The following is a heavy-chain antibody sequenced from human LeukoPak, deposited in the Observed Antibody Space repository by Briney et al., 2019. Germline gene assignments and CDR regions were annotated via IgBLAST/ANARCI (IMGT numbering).Heavy chain of an antibody. Sequence: SVKVSCKASGGTFSSYAISWVRQAPGQGLEWMGGIIPIFGTANYAQKFQGRVTITTDESTSTAYMELSSLRSEDTAVYYCARGGEEEYQLLPFDYWDQGTLVTVSS. CDR1: GGTFSSYA. V-gene: IGHV1-69*05. J-gene: IGHJ4*02. CDR2: IIPIFGTA. CDR3: ARGGEEEYQLLPFDY. D-gene: IGHD2-2*01.